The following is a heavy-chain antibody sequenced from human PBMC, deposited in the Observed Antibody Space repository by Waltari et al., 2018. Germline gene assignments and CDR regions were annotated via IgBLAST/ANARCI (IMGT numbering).Heavy chain of an antibody. CDR1: GGSITNTKHY. D-gene: IGHD5-12*01. Sequence: QLQLQESGPGLVKPSETLSLTCSVSGGSITNTKHYWGWIRQPPGQGLEWIGTMSYLGPTYRTPSLKSRVTISRDTSTNQLSLKLGSVTAADTAMYYCATYIGASVGTAAFDVWGQGTMVTVSS. CDR2: MSYLGPT. J-gene: IGHJ3*01. V-gene: IGHV4-39*01. CDR3: ATYIGASVGTAAFDV.